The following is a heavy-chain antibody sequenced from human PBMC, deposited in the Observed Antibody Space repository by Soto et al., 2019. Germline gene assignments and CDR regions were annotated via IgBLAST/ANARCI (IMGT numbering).Heavy chain of an antibody. CDR3: ARERVSTNWFDP. CDR2: IYYSGST. V-gene: IGHV4-30-4*08. J-gene: IGHJ5*02. CDR1: GGSISSGGYY. Sequence: SETLSLTCTVSGGSISSGGYYWSWIRQHPGKGLEWIGYIYYSGSTYYNPSLKSRVTISVDTSKNQFSLKLSSVTAADTAVYYCARERVSTNWFDPWGQGTLVTVSS.